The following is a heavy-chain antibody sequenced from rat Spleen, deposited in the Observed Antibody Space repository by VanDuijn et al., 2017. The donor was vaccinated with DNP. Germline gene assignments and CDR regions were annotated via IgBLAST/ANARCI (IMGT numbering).Heavy chain of an antibody. J-gene: IGHJ1*01. V-gene: IGHV2-41*01. Sequence: QVQLKESGPGLVQPSQTLSLTCTVAGFSLTNYNMHWVRQPPGKDLEGMGVIWNTGGKLYNSALKSRLSISKDTSKSQVFLKMNRLQAEDTAIYFCTRRGFYYVDWYWYFDFWGPGTMVTVSS. CDR1: GFSLTNYN. CDR2: IWNTGGK. CDR3: TRRGFYYVDWYWYFDF. D-gene: IGHD1-12*02.